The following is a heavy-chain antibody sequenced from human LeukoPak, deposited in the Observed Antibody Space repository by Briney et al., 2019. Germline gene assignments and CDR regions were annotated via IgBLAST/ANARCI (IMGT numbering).Heavy chain of an antibody. V-gene: IGHV3-21*01. D-gene: IGHD3-9*01. CDR3: ARGHYDVLAASYKWTPDY. CDR1: GFTFNPFN. Sequence: GGSLRLSCAASGFTFNPFNMNWVRQAPGKGLEWGSAITSGGDYIYYADSVKGRFTTSRDNAKNSLSLQLNSLRVEDTAVYYCARGHYDVLAASYKWTPDYWGQGTLVTVSS. CDR2: ITSGGDYI. J-gene: IGHJ4*02.